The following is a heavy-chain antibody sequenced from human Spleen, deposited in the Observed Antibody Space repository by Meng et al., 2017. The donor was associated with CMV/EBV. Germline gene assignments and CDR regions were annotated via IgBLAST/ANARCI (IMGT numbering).Heavy chain of an antibody. CDR3: ARASSGWYTTNFDY. J-gene: IGHJ4*02. CDR2: VHYNGDT. CDR1: GAPIRSNDFF. V-gene: IGHV4-30-4*08. Sequence: QVQLQESGPGLVKPSETLSLTCTVSGAPIRSNDFFGGWIRQTPGKGLEWIGNVHYNGDTYYNPSLRSRTTMSIDTSKNHFSLKLSSVTAADTAVYYCARASSGWYTTNFDYWGQGTLVTVSS. D-gene: IGHD6-19*01.